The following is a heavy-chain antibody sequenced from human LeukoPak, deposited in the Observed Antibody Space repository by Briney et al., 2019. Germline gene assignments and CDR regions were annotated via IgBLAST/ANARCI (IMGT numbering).Heavy chain of an antibody. J-gene: IGHJ6*04. V-gene: IGHV4-59*01. CDR3: ARVPVAGRLSLMDV. CDR2: IYYSGST. D-gene: IGHD6-19*01. Sequence: TSETLSLTCTVSGGSISSYYWSWIRQPPGKGLEWIGYIYYSGSTNYNPSLKSRVTISVDTSKNQFSLKLSSVTAADTAVYYCARVPVAGRLSLMDVWGKGTTVAVSS. CDR1: GGSISSYY.